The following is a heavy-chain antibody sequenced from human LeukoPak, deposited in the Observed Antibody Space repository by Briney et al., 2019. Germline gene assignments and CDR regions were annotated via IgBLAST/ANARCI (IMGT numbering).Heavy chain of an antibody. CDR3: ARGGPEYCSGGSCYPNDAFDI. CDR1: GYTFTSYD. Sequence: GASVKVSCKASGYTFTSYDINWVRQATGQGLEWMGWMNPNSGNTGYAQKFQGRVTMTRNTSISTAYMELSSLRSEDTAVYYCARGGPEYCSGGSCYPNDAFDIWGQGTMVTVSS. J-gene: IGHJ3*02. CDR2: MNPNSGNT. V-gene: IGHV1-8*01. D-gene: IGHD2-15*01.